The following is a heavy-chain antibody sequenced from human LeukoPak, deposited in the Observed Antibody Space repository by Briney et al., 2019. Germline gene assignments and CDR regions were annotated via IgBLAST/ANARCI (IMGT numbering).Heavy chain of an antibody. Sequence: ASVNVSCTASGYTFTIYGISWVRQAPGQGLEWMGWISAYNGNTNYAQKLQGRVTMTTDTSTSTAYMELRSLRSDDTAVYYCARDRSGWYVYGMDVWGQGTTVTVSS. J-gene: IGHJ6*02. CDR3: ARDRSGWYVYGMDV. V-gene: IGHV1-18*01. CDR1: GYTFTIYG. D-gene: IGHD6-19*01. CDR2: ISAYNGNT.